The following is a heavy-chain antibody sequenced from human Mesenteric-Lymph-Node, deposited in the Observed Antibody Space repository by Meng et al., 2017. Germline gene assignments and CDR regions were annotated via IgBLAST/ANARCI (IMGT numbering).Heavy chain of an antibody. J-gene: IGHJ4*02. CDR2: LDYSGTT. V-gene: IGHV4-39*07. CDR3: ARDHGSTNWFYY. Sequence: SETLSLTCTVSRGSTSGSRYYWGWLRQPPGKGLEWIGTLDYSGTTYYNPSLKSRVTLSVDMSNNQFSLRLNSVTAADTAVYYCARDHGSTNWFYYWGQGTLVTVSS. D-gene: IGHD1-26*01. CDR1: RGSTSGSRYY.